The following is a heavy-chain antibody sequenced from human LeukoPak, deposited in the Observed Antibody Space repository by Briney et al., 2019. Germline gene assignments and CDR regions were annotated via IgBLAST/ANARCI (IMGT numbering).Heavy chain of an antibody. D-gene: IGHD5-18*01. J-gene: IGHJ5*02. V-gene: IGHV4-39*07. CDR3: ARDPRGYSYGENWFDP. Sequence: SETLSLTCTVSGGSISRSSYYWGWIRQPPGKRLEWIGSIYYSGSTYYNPSLKSRVTISVDTSKNQFSLKLSSVTAADTAVYYCARDPRGYSYGENWFDPCGQGTLVTVSS. CDR1: GGSISRSSYY. CDR2: IYYSGST.